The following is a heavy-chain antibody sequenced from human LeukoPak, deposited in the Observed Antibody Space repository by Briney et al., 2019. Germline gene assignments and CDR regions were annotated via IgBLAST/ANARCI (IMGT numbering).Heavy chain of an antibody. D-gene: IGHD6-19*01. J-gene: IGHJ4*02. Sequence: GGSLRLSCAAFGFTFSTYSMNWVRQAPGKGLEWISYISSGSSTIHYADSVKGRFTISRDNAKNSLYLQMNSLRDEDTAVYYCARDYGYSSSFDYWGQGTLVTVSS. CDR2: ISSGSSTI. V-gene: IGHV3-48*02. CDR1: GFTFSTYS. CDR3: ARDYGYSSSFDY.